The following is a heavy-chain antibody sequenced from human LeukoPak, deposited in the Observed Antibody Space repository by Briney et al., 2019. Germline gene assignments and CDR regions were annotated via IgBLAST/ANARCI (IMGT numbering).Heavy chain of an antibody. D-gene: IGHD3-22*01. V-gene: IGHV4-61*02. CDR2: TSTGGTT. J-gene: IGHJ6*03. Sequence: PSETLSLTCTVSGGSINSGSYYWTWIRQPAGRGLEWIGRTSTGGTTNYDPSLKSRVTISVDTSKNQFSLKLSSVTAADTAVYYCARDAYYYDSSGYYYYYYMDVWGKGTTVTISS. CDR1: GGSINSGSYY. CDR3: ARDAYYYDSSGYYYYYYMDV.